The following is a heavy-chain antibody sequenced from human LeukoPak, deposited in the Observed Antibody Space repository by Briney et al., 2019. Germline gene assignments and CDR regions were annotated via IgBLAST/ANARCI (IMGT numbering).Heavy chain of an antibody. CDR1: GGSISSSSFY. Sequence: SETLSLTCSVSGGSISSSSFYWGWIRQPPGKGLEWIGSISYTGSTYYNPSLKSRVTISVDKSKNQFSLKLSSVTAADTAVYYCAGAYCGGDCYSGRAFDIWGQGTMVTVSS. D-gene: IGHD2-21*02. J-gene: IGHJ3*02. CDR2: ISYTGST. V-gene: IGHV4-39*07. CDR3: AGAYCGGDCYSGRAFDI.